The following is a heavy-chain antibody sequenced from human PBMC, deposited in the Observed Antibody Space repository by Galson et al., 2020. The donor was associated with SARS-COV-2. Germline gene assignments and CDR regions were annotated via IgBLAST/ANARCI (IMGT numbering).Heavy chain of an antibody. V-gene: IGHV3-21*01. CDR3: ARSPQVSTSGTSISFSY. Sequence: GGSLRLSCAASGFAFSSYTMNWVRQAPGKGLEWVASLDTSSTYIYHADSLKGRFTISRDNAENSLYLQMNSLRAEDTAVYYCARSPQVSTSGTSISFSYWGQGTQVTVSS. CDR2: LDTSSTYI. CDR1: GFAFSSYT. J-gene: IGHJ4*02. D-gene: IGHD3-10*01.